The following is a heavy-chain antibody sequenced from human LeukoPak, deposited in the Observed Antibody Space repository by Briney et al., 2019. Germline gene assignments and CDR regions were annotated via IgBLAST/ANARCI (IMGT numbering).Heavy chain of an antibody. Sequence: GGSLRLSCAASGFTFSSYSMNWVRKAPGKGLEWVSYISSSSSTIYYADSVKGRFTISRDNAKNSLYLQMNSLRVEDTAVYYCVPLNWNPPGDFDRWGQGTLVTVSS. CDR3: VPLNWNPPGDFDR. CDR1: GFTFSSYS. CDR2: ISSSSSTI. D-gene: IGHD1-20*01. V-gene: IGHV3-48*01. J-gene: IGHJ4*02.